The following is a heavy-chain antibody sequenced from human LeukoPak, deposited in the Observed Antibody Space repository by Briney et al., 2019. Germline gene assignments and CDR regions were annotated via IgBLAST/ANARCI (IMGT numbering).Heavy chain of an antibody. Sequence: SETLSLTYTVSGGSISSYYWSWIRQPPGKGLEWIGYIYYSGSTYYNPSLKSRVTISVDTSKNQFSLKLSSVTAADTAVYYCARDHSYGSDYWGQGTLVTVSP. V-gene: IGHV4-59*12. CDR2: IYYSGST. D-gene: IGHD5-18*01. CDR1: GGSISSYY. CDR3: ARDHSYGSDY. J-gene: IGHJ4*02.